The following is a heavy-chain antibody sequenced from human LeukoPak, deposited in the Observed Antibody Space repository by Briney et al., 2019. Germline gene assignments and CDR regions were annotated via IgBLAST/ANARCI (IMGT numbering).Heavy chain of an antibody. Sequence: GGSLRLSCAASGFTFGDYYMTWIRQVPGKGMVWGLNINQNSYTIYYAYSVRGPFTISRDNARNSLFLDINSLRVEDTAVYYCARDRRSPHSAYDWGHLDCWGQGTLVAVPS. D-gene: IGHD5-12*01. CDR2: INQNSYTI. J-gene: IGHJ4*02. CDR3: ARDRRSPHSAYDWGHLDC. CDR1: GFTFGDYY. V-gene: IGHV3-11*01.